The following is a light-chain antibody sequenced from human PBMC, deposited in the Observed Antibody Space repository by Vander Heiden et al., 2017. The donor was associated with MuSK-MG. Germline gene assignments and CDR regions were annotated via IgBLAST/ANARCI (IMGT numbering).Light chain of an antibody. CDR1: RGIASW. V-gene: IGKV1-5*03. Sequence: DTQITQSPSTLSASVGDRVTITCRASRGIASWVAWYQQKPGKAPKLLIYKTYTLASGVQQRFSCSGSGTEFTLTISRMQPDDFATDDCQQWTFGQGTKVEIK. CDR3: QQWT. CDR2: KTY. J-gene: IGKJ1*01.